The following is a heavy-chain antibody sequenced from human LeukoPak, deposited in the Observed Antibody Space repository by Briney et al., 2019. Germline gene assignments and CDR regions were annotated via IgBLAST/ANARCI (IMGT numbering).Heavy chain of an antibody. V-gene: IGHV1-69*04. J-gene: IGHJ4*02. D-gene: IGHD1-26*01. CDR1: GGTFSSYT. Sequence: SVKVSCKASGGTFSSYTISWVRQAPGQGLEGMGRIIPILGIANYAQKFHGRVTITADKSTSADYMYLSSLRSQHTDVSYCARDAQDHVGDTKGGYYFDYWGKGTLVTVSS. CDR3: ARDAQDHVGDTKGGYYFDY. CDR2: IIPILGIA.